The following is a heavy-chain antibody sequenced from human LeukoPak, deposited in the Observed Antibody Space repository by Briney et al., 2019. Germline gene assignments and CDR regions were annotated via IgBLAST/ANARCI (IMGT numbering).Heavy chain of an antibody. CDR1: GDSVSSNSAA. V-gene: IGHV6-1*01. CDR2: TYYRSRWYD. J-gene: IGHJ4*02. CDR3: ARTRSGWLDY. Sequence: SQTLSLTCAISGDSVSSNSAAWYWIRQSPSGGLEWLGRTYYRSRWYDDYAVSVKSRITINPDTSKNQFSLQLNSVTPEDTAIYYCARTRSGWLDYWGQGTLVTVSS. D-gene: IGHD6-19*01.